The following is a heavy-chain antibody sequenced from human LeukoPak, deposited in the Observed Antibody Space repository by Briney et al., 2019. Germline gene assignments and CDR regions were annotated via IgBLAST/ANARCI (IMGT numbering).Heavy chain of an antibody. Sequence: GGSLRLSCAASGFTFSSYSMSSVRQAPGKGLEWVSGISGSGRTTYYADSVKGRFTISRDDSKSTLYLLMNSLRVEDTAVYYCAKDRRLWFGESWGQGTLVTVSP. D-gene: IGHD3-10*01. CDR1: GFTFSSYS. CDR2: ISGSGRTT. V-gene: IGHV3-23*01. CDR3: AKDRRLWFGES. J-gene: IGHJ5*02.